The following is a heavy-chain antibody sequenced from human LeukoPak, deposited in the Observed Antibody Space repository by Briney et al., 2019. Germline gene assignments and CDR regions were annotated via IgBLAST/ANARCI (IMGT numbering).Heavy chain of an antibody. CDR1: GFSFNSYG. CDR3: AINGGGDSGYGNFDY. CDR2: IRYNGNDN. J-gene: IGHJ4*02. V-gene: IGHV3-30*02. D-gene: IGHD5-12*01. Sequence: GGSLRLSCAASGFSFNSYGLHWVRQAPGKGLEWVAFIRYNGNDNYYTDSVKGRFTISRDNSKNTLYLQMNTLRAEDTAFYYCAINGGGDSGYGNFDYWGQGTLVTVSS.